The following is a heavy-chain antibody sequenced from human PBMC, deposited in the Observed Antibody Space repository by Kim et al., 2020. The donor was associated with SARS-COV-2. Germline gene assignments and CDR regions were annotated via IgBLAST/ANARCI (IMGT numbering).Heavy chain of an antibody. Sequence: GGSLRLSCAASGFTFSSYGMSWVRQAPGKGLEWVSGIRDSGGSTYYADSVKGRFTISRDNSKNTLHLQMNSLRAEDTAVYYCARGVGIDYWGQGTLVTVSS. V-gene: IGHV3-23*01. CDR3: ARGVGIDY. CDR1: GFTFSSYG. D-gene: IGHD1-1*01. J-gene: IGHJ4*02. CDR2: IRDSGGST.